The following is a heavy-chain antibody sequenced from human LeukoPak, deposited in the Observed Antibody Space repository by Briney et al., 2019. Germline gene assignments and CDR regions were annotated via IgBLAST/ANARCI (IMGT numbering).Heavy chain of an antibody. Sequence: GGSLRLSCAASGFTFSSYSMNWVRQAPGKGLEWVSYISSSSSTIYYADSVKGRFTIPRDNAKNSLYLQMNSLRAEDTAVYYCARGNYNYYDSPAFDIGGQGTMVTVSS. CDR2: ISSSSSTI. CDR1: GFTFSSYS. J-gene: IGHJ3*02. D-gene: IGHD3-22*01. V-gene: IGHV3-48*04. CDR3: ARGNYNYYDSPAFDI.